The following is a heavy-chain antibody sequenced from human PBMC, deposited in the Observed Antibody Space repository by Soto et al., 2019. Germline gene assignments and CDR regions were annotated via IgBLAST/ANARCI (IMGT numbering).Heavy chain of an antibody. CDR1: GSTFNNFV. CDR3: ARAIKRWEVNYYFDF. D-gene: IGHD1-26*01. J-gene: IGHJ4*02. V-gene: IGHV1-69*06. Sequence: QVVLLQSGAEVKAPGSSVRVSCQVSGSTFNNFVFSWVRQAPGNGHEWIGGIVVDSNTAEYSQRFQARVTITADTSSKTLYMELGSLTFEDTAFYYCARAIKRWEVNYYFDFWGQVTLGTVSS. CDR2: IVVDSNTA.